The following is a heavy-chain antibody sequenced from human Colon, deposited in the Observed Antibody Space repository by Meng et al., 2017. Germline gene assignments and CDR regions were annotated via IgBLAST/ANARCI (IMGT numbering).Heavy chain of an antibody. CDR3: ARERVRELGLFDS. V-gene: IGHV4-34*01. Sequence: QAQLRQWGAGLLKPSDTLSLTCAVYGGSFSGYYWSWIRQPPGKGLEWIGEINHSGSTNYNPSLKSRVTISVDTSKNQFSLKLSSVTAADTAVYYCARERVRELGLFDSWGQGILVTVSS. CDR1: GGSFSGYY. CDR2: INHSGST. D-gene: IGHD1-7*01. J-gene: IGHJ4*02.